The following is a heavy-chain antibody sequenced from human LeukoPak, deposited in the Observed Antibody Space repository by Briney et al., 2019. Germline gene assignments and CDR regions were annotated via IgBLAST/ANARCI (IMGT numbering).Heavy chain of an antibody. CDR3: ARGHYDYVWGSYRSGTFDY. CDR2: INHSGST. CDR1: GGSFSGYY. J-gene: IGHJ4*02. D-gene: IGHD3-16*02. Sequence: SETLSLTCAVYGGSFSGYYWSWIRQPPGKGLEWIGEINHSGSTNYNPSLKSRVTISVDTSKNQFSLKLSSVTAADTAMYYCARGHYDYVWGSYRSGTFDYWGQGTLVTVPS. V-gene: IGHV4-34*01.